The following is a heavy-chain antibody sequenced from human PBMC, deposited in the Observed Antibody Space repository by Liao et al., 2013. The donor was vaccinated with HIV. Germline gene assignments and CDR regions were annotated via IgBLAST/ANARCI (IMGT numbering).Heavy chain of an antibody. V-gene: IGHV4-34*01. D-gene: IGHD5-12*01. CDR2: INHSGST. Sequence: QVQLQQWGAGLLKPSETLSLTCAVYGGSFSGYYWSWIRQPPGKGLEWIGEINHSGSTNYNPSLKSRVTISVDTSKNQFSLKLSSVTAADTAVYFCARGVPYSGDYFDCWGQEPWSPSPQ. CDR1: GGSFSGYY. CDR3: ARGVPYSGDYFDC. J-gene: IGHJ4*01.